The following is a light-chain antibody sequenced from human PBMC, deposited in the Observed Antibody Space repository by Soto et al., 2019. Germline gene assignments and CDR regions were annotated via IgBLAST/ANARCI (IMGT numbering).Light chain of an antibody. CDR1: QSLYNSF. CDR3: QQYGSPPHT. Sequence: EIVLTQSPGTLSLSPEERATLSCRASQSLYNSFLAWYQQKPGQTPRLLINAVSNRATGVPDRFSGSGSGTDFTLTISRLEPEDFGVYYCQQYGSPPHTFGQGTKVDIK. CDR2: AVS. J-gene: IGKJ2*01. V-gene: IGKV3-20*01.